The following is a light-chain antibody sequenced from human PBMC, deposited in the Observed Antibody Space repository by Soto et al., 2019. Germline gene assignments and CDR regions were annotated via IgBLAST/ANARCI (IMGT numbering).Light chain of an antibody. Sequence: QSVLTQPPSASGTPGQRVTISCSGSSSNIGSNYVYWYQQLPGTAPKLLIYGNNKRPSGVPDRFSGSKSGTSASLAISGLRSEDEADYYCSSYTSSSTLVVFGGGTKVTVL. V-gene: IGLV1-47*02. J-gene: IGLJ2*01. CDR2: GNN. CDR3: SSYTSSSTLVV. CDR1: SSNIGSNY.